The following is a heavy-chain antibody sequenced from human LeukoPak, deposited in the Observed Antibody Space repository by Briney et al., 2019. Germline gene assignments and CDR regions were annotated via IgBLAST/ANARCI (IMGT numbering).Heavy chain of an antibody. CDR2: MLNGVHT. J-gene: IGHJ4*02. V-gene: IGHV4-59*01. CDR1: GDSISSYY. CDR3: AATIKRDYGDTVLNY. D-gene: IGHD4/OR15-4a*01. Sequence: PSETLSLTCTVPGDSISSYYWSWIRQPPGKGLEWIAYMLNGVHTNYNPSLKSRVTISGDTSKNQFSLKLTSVTAADTAVYFCAATIKRDYGDTVLNYWGLGTLVTVSS.